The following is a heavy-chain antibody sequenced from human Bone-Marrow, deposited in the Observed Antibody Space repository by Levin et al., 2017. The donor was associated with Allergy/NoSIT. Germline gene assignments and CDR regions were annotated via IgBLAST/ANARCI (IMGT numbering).Heavy chain of an antibody. CDR2: VSYSGST. J-gene: IGHJ6*02. V-gene: IGHV4-39*01. Sequence: SETLSLTCTVSGGSVSSSIYYWGWIRQPPGTGLECIGTVSYSGSTYYNPSLKSRVTLSVDKSKNQFSLKVTSVTAADTAVYYCASLNNDYGSGSSPYYYYGIDVWGQGTTVTVSS. CDR1: GGSVSSSIYY. CDR3: ASLNNDYGSGSSPYYYYGIDV. D-gene: IGHD3-10*01.